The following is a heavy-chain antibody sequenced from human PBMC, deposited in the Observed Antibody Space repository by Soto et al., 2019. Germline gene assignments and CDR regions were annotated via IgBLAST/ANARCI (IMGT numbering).Heavy chain of an antibody. D-gene: IGHD3-22*01. Sequence: PSETLSLTCTVSGGSISSYYWSWIRQPPGKGLEWIGYIYYSGSTNYNPSLKSRVTISVDTSKNQFSLKLSSVTAADTAVYYCARSEPHYYEAAFDTWGQGTMVPVSS. CDR1: GGSISSYY. V-gene: IGHV4-59*01. J-gene: IGHJ3*02. CDR3: ARSEPHYYEAAFDT. CDR2: IYYSGST.